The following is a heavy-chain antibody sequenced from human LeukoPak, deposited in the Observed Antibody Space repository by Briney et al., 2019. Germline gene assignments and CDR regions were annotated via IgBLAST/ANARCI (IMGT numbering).Heavy chain of an antibody. CDR3: ARGGGSSRVGLDN. J-gene: IGHJ4*02. CDR2: ISGYNGNT. D-gene: IGHD6-6*01. Sequence: ASVKVSCKASGGTFSSYAISWVRQAPGQGLEWMGWISGYNGNTNYAQKLQGRVTTTTDTSTSTAYMELRSLRSDDMAVYYCARGGGSSRVGLDNWGQGTLVTVSS. V-gene: IGHV1-18*03. CDR1: GGTFSSYA.